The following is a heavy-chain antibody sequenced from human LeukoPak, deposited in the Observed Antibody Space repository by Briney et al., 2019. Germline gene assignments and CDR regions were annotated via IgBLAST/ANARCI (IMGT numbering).Heavy chain of an antibody. Sequence: PGRSLRLSCAASGFTFDDYAMHWVRQAPGKGLEWLSGISWNSGSIGYADSVKGRFTISRDNAKNSLYLQMNSLRAEGMALYYCAKDIGSDILTGYYRGMDYWGQGTLVTVSS. CDR3: AKDIGSDILTGYYRGMDY. D-gene: IGHD3-9*01. CDR1: GFTFDDYA. CDR2: ISWNSGSI. V-gene: IGHV3-9*03. J-gene: IGHJ4*02.